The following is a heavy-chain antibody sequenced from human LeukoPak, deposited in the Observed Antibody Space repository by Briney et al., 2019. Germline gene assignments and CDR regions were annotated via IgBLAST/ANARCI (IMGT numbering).Heavy chain of an antibody. CDR3: ARAMDGGNSDYYFDY. Sequence: GGSLRLSCAASGFTLSSYAVLWVRQAPSKGLEWVAFISNDGSNEYYGDSVKGRFTISRDSSKNTLYLQMDSLRAEDTADYHCARAMDGGNSDYYFDYWGQGTLVTVSS. V-gene: IGHV3-30*04. CDR1: GFTLSSYA. D-gene: IGHD4-23*01. J-gene: IGHJ4*02. CDR2: ISNDGSNE.